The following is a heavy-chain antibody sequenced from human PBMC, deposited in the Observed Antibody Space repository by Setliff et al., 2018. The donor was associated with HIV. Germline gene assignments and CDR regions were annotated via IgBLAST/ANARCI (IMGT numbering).Heavy chain of an antibody. V-gene: IGHV1-69*13. CDR2: IIPIFGTA. CDR1: GGTFSSYA. D-gene: IGHD4-4*01. CDR3: APVDPCPKDYSNNSFDY. Sequence: GASVKVSCKASGGTFSSYAISWVRQAPGQGLEWMGWIIPIFGTANYAQKFQGRVTITADESTSTAYMELSSLISEDTAVYYCAPVDPCPKDYSNNSFDYWGQGTLVTVSS. J-gene: IGHJ4*02.